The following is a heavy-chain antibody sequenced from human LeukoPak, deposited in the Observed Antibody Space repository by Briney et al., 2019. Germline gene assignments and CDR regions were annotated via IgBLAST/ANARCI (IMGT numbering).Heavy chain of an antibody. CDR2: IYSGDST. Sequence: PRGSLRLSCPASGFTVSSNYMTWVRQAPAKGREWVSLIYSGDSTYYADSVKGRFTMSRDNSKNTLYLQINSLRVEDTAVYYCARAGRWLQLAPDAFDIWGQGTMVTVSS. V-gene: IGHV3-66*01. J-gene: IGHJ3*02. CDR1: GFTVSSNY. CDR3: ARAGRWLQLAPDAFDI. D-gene: IGHD5-24*01.